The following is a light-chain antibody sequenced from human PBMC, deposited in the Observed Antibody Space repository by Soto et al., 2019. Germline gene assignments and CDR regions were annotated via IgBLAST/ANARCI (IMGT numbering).Light chain of an antibody. CDR3: QQYNNWPYT. J-gene: IGKJ2*01. CDR2: GAS. V-gene: IGKV3-15*01. Sequence: EIVMTQSPATLSVSPGERATLSCRASQSVSSNLAWYQQKPGQAPRLLIYGASTRATGIPARFSGSGSGTEFTLTISSLQSEDVAVYYFQQYNNWPYTFGHGTKLEIK. CDR1: QSVSSN.